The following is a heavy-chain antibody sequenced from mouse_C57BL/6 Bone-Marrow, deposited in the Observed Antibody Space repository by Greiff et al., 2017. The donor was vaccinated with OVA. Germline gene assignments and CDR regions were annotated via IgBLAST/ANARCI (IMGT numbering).Heavy chain of an antibody. CDR3: ASSYYYGSSYSFAY. CDR1: GFSLTSYG. J-gene: IGHJ3*01. D-gene: IGHD1-1*01. V-gene: IGHV2-6*03. Sequence: VQLKESGPGLVAPSQSLSITCTVSGFSLTSYGVHWVRQPPGKGLEWLVVIWSDGSTTYNSALKSRLSISKDNSNSQVFLKMNSLQTDDTAMYYCASSYYYGSSYSFAYWGQGTLVTVSA. CDR2: IWSDGST.